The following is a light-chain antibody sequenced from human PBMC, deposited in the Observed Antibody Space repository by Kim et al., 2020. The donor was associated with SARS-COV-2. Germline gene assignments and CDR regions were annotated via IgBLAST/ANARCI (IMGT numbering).Light chain of an antibody. CDR2: AAI. CDR3: QYYDTSPYT. CDR1: PRVSTSK. V-gene: IGKV3-20*01. J-gene: IGKJ2*01. Sequence: WSPGERATPSCRASPRVSTSKLAWYQQKPGQAPRLLIYAAIHRPGGIPDRFSGSGSGTDFTLTISRLEPEDFAVYYCQYYDTSPYTFGQGTKLEI.